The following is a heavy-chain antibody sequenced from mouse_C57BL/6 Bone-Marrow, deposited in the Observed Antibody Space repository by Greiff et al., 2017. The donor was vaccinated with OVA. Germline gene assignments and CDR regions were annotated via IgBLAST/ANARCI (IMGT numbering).Heavy chain of an antibody. V-gene: IGHV1-74*01. D-gene: IGHD1-1*01. Sequence: QVQLQQPGAELVKPGASVKVSCKASGYTFTSYWMHWVKQRPGQGLEWIGRIHPSDSDTNYNQKFKGKATLTVDKSSSTAYMQLSILTSEDSAVYYCEMACGSSYFDYWGQGTTLTVSS. CDR1: GYTFTSYW. CDR3: EMACGSSYFDY. J-gene: IGHJ2*01. CDR2: IHPSDSDT.